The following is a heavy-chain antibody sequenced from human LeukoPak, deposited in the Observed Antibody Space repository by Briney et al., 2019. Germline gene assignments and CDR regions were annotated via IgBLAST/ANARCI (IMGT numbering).Heavy chain of an antibody. CDR1: GTSFSTYY. V-gene: IGHV4-34*01. J-gene: IGHJ4*02. D-gene: IGHD3-10*01. Sequence: KASETLSLTCAVYGTSFSTYYWSWIRQPPGKGLEWIGEINHSGSTNYNPSLKSRVTISVDTSKNQISLKLSSVTAADTAVYYCARLRHYGSGSYYTDWGQGTLVTVSS. CDR2: INHSGST. CDR3: ARLRHYGSGSYYTD.